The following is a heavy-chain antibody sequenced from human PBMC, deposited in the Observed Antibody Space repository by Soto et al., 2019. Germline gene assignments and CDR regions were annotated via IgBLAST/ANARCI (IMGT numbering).Heavy chain of an antibody. CDR2: ITWNSGSI. V-gene: IGHV3-9*01. CDR3: AKDQRSAYHPENVASDDAFDI. CDR1: GFTFEDYA. Sequence: EAQLVESGGGLEQPGRSLRLSCVGSGFTFEDYAIHWVRQAPGKGLEWVAGITWNSGSIGYAASVKGRFTISRDNAKNSLYLQMNSLRPEDTALYYCAKDQRSAYHPENVASDDAFDIWGQGTMVTVSS. J-gene: IGHJ3*02. D-gene: IGHD3-16*01.